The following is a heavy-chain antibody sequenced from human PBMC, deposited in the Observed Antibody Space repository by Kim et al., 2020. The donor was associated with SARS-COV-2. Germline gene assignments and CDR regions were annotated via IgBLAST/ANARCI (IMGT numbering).Heavy chain of an antibody. D-gene: IGHD5-12*01. Sequence: SETLSLTCTVSGGSISSSSYYWGWIRQPPGKGLEWIGSIYYSGSTYYNPSLKSRVTISVDTSKNQFSLKLSSVTAADTAVYYCARSFYSGYDPFPYYYYGMDVWGQGTTVTVSS. J-gene: IGHJ6*02. CDR3: ARSFYSGYDPFPYYYYGMDV. V-gene: IGHV4-39*01. CDR2: IYYSGST. CDR1: GGSISSSSYY.